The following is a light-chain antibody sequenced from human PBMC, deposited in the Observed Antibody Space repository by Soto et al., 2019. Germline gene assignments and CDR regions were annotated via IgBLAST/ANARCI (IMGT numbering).Light chain of an antibody. CDR1: QSISSW. V-gene: IGKV1-5*01. CDR3: QQYNSYSEA. CDR2: DAS. Sequence: DIQISHSPSTLSASVEDRVTITCRASQSISSWLAWYQQKPGKAPKLLIYDASSLESGVPSRFSGSGSGTEFTLTISSLQPDDFATYYCQQYNSYSEAFGQGTKVDIK. J-gene: IGKJ1*01.